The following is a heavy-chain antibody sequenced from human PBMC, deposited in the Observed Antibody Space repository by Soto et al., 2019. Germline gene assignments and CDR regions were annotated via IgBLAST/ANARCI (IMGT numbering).Heavy chain of an antibody. V-gene: IGHV4-39*01. CDR3: ARHRYSLDAFDV. D-gene: IGHD5-18*01. CDR2: IYYSGST. CDR1: GVSISSSSYY. Sequence: QSQTLSLTCTVSGVSISSSSYYWGWIRQPPGKGLEYIGSIYYSGSTYYNPSLKSRVTISVDTSKNQFSLKLYSETAADTAVYYCARHRYSLDAFDVWGQGTMVTVSS. J-gene: IGHJ3*01.